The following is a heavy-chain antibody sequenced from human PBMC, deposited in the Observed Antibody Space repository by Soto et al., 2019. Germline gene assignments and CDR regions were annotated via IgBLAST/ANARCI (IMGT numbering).Heavy chain of an antibody. D-gene: IGHD3-16*01. J-gene: IGHJ6*02. V-gene: IGHV3-49*04. Sequence: PGGSLRLSCTGSGFTLGDFAMSWVRQAPGKGLEWVAFTRTKLHGATTEHAATVKGRFTISRDDSKGIVYLQVNSVKTEDTAVYYYTRDQDRDNFMTRGHYYYGMEVWGQGTTVTVSS. CDR1: GFTLGDFA. CDR3: TRDQDRDNFMTRGHYYYGMEV. CDR2: TRTKLHGATT.